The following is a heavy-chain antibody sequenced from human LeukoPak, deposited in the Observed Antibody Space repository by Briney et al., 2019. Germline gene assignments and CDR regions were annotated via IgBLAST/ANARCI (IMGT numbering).Heavy chain of an antibody. V-gene: IGHV4-34*01. Sequence: SETLSLTFAVYDGSFSCYYWSWIRPPPGKGLEWIGEINHSGSTNYNPSLKSRVTISVDTSKNQFSLKLSSVTAADTAVYYCAREGDSSSVGWFDPWGQGTLVTVSS. CDR3: AREGDSSSVGWFDP. D-gene: IGHD6-13*01. CDR2: INHSGST. CDR1: DGSFSCYY. J-gene: IGHJ5*02.